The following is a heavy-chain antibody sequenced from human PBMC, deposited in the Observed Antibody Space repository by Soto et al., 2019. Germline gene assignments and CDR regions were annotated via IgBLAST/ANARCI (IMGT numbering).Heavy chain of an antibody. D-gene: IGHD3-3*01. J-gene: IGHJ6*02. CDR2: IIPIFGTA. CDR3: ARDSLDSTTYYDFWSGYPPYYFYGMDV. CDR1: GGTFSSYA. V-gene: IGHV1-69*13. Sequence: GASVKVSCKASGGTFSSYAISWVRQAPGQGLEWMGGIIPIFGTANYAQKFQGRVTITADESTSTAYMELSSLRSDDTAVYYCARDSLDSTTYYDFWSGYPPYYFYGMDVWGHGTTVTVSS.